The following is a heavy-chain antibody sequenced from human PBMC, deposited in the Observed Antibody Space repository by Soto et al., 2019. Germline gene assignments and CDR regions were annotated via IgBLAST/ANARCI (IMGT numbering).Heavy chain of an antibody. CDR1: DYTFDRYG. Sequence: QGHLVQSGAAVKKPGASVKVSCKASDYTFDRYGINWVRQAPGQGLEWMGWISPYNGNPKYAQKFQGRVTLTTDTSTTTAYMELRSLRSDDTAVYYCARNPSTSWPPLYGMDVWGQGTTVTVSS. V-gene: IGHV1-18*01. J-gene: IGHJ6*02. CDR3: ARNPSTSWPPLYGMDV. CDR2: ISPYNGNP.